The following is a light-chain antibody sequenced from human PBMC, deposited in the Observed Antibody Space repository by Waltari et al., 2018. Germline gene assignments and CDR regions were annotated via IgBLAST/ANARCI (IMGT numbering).Light chain of an antibody. Sequence: QSALTQPASVSGSPGQSITIFCTGTKSDVGFYNYVSWYQQHPGKAPKVIIYDVSQRPSGISKRFSGSKSGNTASLTISGLQADDEADYYCKSYTGTGSWVFGGGTKLTVL. CDR3: KSYTGTGSWV. J-gene: IGLJ3*02. V-gene: IGLV2-14*03. CDR2: DVS. CDR1: KSDVGFYNY.